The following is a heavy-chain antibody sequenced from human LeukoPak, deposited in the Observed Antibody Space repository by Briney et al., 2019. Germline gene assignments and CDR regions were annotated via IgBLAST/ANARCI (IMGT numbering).Heavy chain of an antibody. D-gene: IGHD3-10*01. J-gene: IGHJ4*02. V-gene: IGHV3-49*03. CDR1: GFTSGDYA. CDR2: IRSKAYGGTT. CDR3: TRSRILLWFGELPDY. Sequence: GVLRLSCTASGFTSGDYAMSWFRQAPGKGLEWVGFIRSKAYGGTTEYAASVKGRFTISRDDSKSIAYLQMNSLKTEDTAVYYCTRSRILLWFGELPDYWGQGTLVTVSS.